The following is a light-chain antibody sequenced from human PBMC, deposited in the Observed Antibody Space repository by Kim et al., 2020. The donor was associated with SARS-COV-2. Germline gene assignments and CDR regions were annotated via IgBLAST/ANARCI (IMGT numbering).Light chain of an antibody. CDR3: QQSYSTPWT. CDR1: QSISSY. CDR2: AAS. V-gene: IGKV1-39*01. J-gene: IGKJ1*01. Sequence: ASVGDRVNITCRASQSISSYLNWYQQKPGTAPKLLIYAASSLQSGVPSRFSGSGSGTDLTLTISSLEPEDFATYYCQQSYSTPWTFGQGTKVDIK.